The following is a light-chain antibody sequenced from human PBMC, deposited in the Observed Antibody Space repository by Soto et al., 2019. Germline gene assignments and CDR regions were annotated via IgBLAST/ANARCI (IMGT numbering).Light chain of an antibody. CDR1: QVLGTN. V-gene: IGKV3-15*01. CDR3: KQYNYWPPIT. J-gene: IGKJ5*01. CDR2: GIY. Sequence: EIVMTQSPGTLSVSPGETATLSCRASQVLGTNLAWYQQKPGQSPTLLIYGIYIRATGVPVRFTGSGSGTEFTLTITRLQSEDFATYYCKQYNYWPPITFGQGTRLEIK.